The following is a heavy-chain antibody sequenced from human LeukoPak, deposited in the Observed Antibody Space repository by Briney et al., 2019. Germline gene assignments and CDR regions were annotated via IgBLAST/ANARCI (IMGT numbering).Heavy chain of an antibody. Sequence: SETLSLTCTVSGGSISSSSYYWGWIRQPPGKGLEWLGRIYYSGSTYYNPSLKSRVTISVDTSKNQFSLKLSAVTAADTAVYYCARDKSRTYGSADAFDIWGQGTMVTVSS. J-gene: IGHJ3*02. CDR3: ARDKSRTYGSADAFDI. CDR1: GGSISSSSYY. V-gene: IGHV4-39*07. CDR2: IYYSGST. D-gene: IGHD3-10*01.